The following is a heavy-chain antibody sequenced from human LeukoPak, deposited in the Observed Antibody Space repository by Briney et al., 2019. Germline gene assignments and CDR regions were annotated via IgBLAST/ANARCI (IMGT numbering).Heavy chain of an antibody. CDR2: IYTSGST. J-gene: IGHJ5*02. Sequence: SETLSLTCTVSGGSISSYYWSWIRQPAGKGLEWIGRIYTSGSTNYNPSLKSRVTMSVDTSKTQFSLKLSSVTAADTAVYYCARETGTTFSNWFDPWGQGTLVTVSS. V-gene: IGHV4-4*07. CDR3: ARETGTTFSNWFDP. CDR1: GGSISSYY. D-gene: IGHD1-7*01.